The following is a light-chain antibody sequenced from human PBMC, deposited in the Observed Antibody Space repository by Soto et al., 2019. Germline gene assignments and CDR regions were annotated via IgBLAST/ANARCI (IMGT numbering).Light chain of an antibody. CDR2: GAS. J-gene: IGKJ4*01. CDR1: HTVYNGF. Sequence: EIVMTQSPDTLSVSPVSIATLSCISIHTVYNGFLAWYQPKPGQAPRLLIYGASSRATGIPDRFSGSGSGTDFTLTISSLEPEDFAVYYCQQRSNWPLTCGGGTKVDIK. V-gene: IGKV3D-20*02. CDR3: QQRSNWPLT.